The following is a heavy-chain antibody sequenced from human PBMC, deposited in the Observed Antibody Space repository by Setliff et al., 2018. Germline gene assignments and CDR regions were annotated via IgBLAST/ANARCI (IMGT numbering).Heavy chain of an antibody. J-gene: IGHJ3*02. V-gene: IGHV4-34*01. CDR3: AGGGRYCGGDCYQDDAFDI. CDR1: GGSFSDYY. Sequence: SETLSLTCEVSGGSFSDYYWSWIRQSPGKGLEWLGDFNRTRKIDYSPSLKSRLTMSVDTSKKQFSLHLNSVTAADTAMYYCAGGGRYCGGDCYQDDAFDIWGQGTMVTVSS. D-gene: IGHD2-21*02. CDR2: FNRTRKI.